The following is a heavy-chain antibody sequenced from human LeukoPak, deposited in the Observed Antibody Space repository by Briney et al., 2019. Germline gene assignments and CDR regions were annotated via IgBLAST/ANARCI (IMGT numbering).Heavy chain of an antibody. D-gene: IGHD3-9*01. CDR1: GYTFTGYY. CDR3: ARGGVRGWDYDILTGYSHTTIDY. V-gene: IGHV1-2*02. Sequence: ASVKVSCKASGYTFTGYYMRWVRQAPGQGLEWMGWINPNSGGTNYAQRFQGRVTMTRDTSISTAYMELGRLRSDDTAVYYCARGGVRGWDYDILTGYSHTTIDYWGQGTLVTVSS. CDR2: INPNSGGT. J-gene: IGHJ4*02.